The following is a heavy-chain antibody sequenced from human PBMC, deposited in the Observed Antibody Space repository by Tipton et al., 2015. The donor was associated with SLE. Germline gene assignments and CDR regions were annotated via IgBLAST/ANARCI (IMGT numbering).Heavy chain of an antibody. Sequence: TLSLTCTVSGFSINSYLLCWIRQPAGKELEWMGRVSARGNTNYNPSIKSRVTMSIDTSKNQFSLKLSSVTAADTALYSCASRLGVGAIDAFDTWGRGTMVTVSS. J-gene: IGHJ3*02. CDR3: ASRLGVGAIDAFDT. V-gene: IGHV4-4*07. CDR1: GFSINSYL. D-gene: IGHD3-3*01. CDR2: VSARGNT.